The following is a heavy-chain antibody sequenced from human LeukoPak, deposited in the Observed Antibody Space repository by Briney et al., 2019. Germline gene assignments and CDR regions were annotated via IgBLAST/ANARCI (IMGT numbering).Heavy chain of an antibody. CDR3: ATAGGDGSRMGFDP. V-gene: IGHV3-74*01. J-gene: IGHJ5*02. CDR2: ISADGSVT. D-gene: IGHD2-15*01. Sequence: PGGSLRLSRADPGFTFSRYWMRWVRQTPGKGLVWVSCISADGSVTRYADSVKGRVTISRDNTKSTLYLQMHSLRAEDTAVYYCATAGGDGSRMGFDPWGQGTLVTVS. CDR1: GFTFSRYW.